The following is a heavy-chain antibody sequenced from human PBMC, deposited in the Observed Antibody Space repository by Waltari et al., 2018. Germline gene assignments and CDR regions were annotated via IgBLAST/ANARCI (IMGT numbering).Heavy chain of an antibody. CDR3: ARAPGYKGIFDH. CDR1: GGSFRGFY. J-gene: IGHJ5*02. CDR2: VNHGGDT. D-gene: IGHD5-12*01. Sequence: QVQLQGWGAGLLKPSETLSLTCAVSGGSFRGFYWTWLRQSPGKGLEWIGDVNHGGDTNYNPSLETRLTVSVDTSKKQFSLRMRSVTAADTAVYYCARAPGYKGIFDHWGQGILVTVSS. V-gene: IGHV4-34*01.